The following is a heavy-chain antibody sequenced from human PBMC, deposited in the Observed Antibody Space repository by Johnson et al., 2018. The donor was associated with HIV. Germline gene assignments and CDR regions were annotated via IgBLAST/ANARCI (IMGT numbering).Heavy chain of an antibody. CDR2: ISDDGSNK. D-gene: IGHD5-12*01. CDR1: GFTFSSYA. CDR3: ASTNIVATVGALGAFDI. V-gene: IGHV3-30*14. Sequence: QVQLVESGGGVVQPGRSLRLSCAASGFTFSSYAMHWVRQAPGKGLEWVAVISDDGSNKYYADSVKGRFTISRDNSKNTLYLQMNGLRAEDTSVYYCASTNIVATVGALGAFDIWGQGTMVSVSS. J-gene: IGHJ3*02.